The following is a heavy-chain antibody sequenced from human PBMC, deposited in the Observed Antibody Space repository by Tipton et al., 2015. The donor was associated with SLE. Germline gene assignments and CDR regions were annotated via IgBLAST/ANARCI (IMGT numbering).Heavy chain of an antibody. J-gene: IGHJ6*03. CDR2: IYNSGTT. Sequence: TLSLTCTVSGGSISSGGYYWNWISQHPEKGLEWIGNIYNSGTTYYNPSLRSRLAISVDTSRRLFSLTLSSVTAADTAVYYCARTVWEVRGYFYYYMDVWGKGTTVTVPS. V-gene: IGHV4-31*03. CDR3: ARTVWEVRGYFYYYMDV. D-gene: IGHD1-26*01. CDR1: GGSISSGGYY.